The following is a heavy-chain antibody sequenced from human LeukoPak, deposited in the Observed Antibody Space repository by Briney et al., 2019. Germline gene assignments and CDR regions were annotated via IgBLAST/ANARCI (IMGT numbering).Heavy chain of an antibody. V-gene: IGHV3-30*02. J-gene: IGHJ4*02. CDR3: ARENWGFFDY. Sequence: GGSLRLSCAASGFTFSSYGMHWVRQAPGKGLEWVAFIRYDGSNKYYADSVKGRFTISGGNSKNTLYLQMNSLRAEDTAVYYCARENWGFFDYWGQGTLVTVSS. CDR1: GFTFSSYG. CDR2: IRYDGSNK. D-gene: IGHD7-27*01.